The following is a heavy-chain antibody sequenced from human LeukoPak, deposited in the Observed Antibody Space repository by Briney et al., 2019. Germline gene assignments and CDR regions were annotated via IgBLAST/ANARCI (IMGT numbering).Heavy chain of an antibody. V-gene: IGHV1-2*02. CDR1: GYTFTDYY. D-gene: IGHD2-2*01. CDR3: ARAWGCSSASCYNFDY. CDR2: INPKSGGT. Sequence: ASVKVSCKASGYTFTDYYMHWVRQAPGQGLEWMGWINPKSGGTNYAQKFQDRVTMTRDTSINTAYMELSRLRSDDTAVYYCARAWGCSSASCYNFDYWGQGTLVTVSS. J-gene: IGHJ4*02.